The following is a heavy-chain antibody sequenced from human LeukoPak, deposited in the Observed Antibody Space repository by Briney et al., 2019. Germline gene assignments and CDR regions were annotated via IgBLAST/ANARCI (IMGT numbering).Heavy chain of an antibody. CDR2: ISYDGGSK. D-gene: IGHD6-13*01. CDR3: ARDLSGTWYGGFDY. CDR1: GFTFSNYA. Sequence: GGSLRLSCAASGFTFSNYAMHWVRQAPGKGLEWVAVISYDGGSKYYTDSVKGRFTVSRDSSKNTLHLEMNSLTGEDTAVYYCARDLSGTWYGGFDYWGQGTLVTVSS. J-gene: IGHJ4*02. V-gene: IGHV3-30-3*01.